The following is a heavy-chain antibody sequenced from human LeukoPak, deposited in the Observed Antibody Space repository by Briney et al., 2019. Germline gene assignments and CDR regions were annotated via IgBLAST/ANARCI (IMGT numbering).Heavy chain of an antibody. CDR1: GGSISSYY. D-gene: IGHD3-16*01. J-gene: IGHJ4*02. CDR2: IYYSGST. Sequence: PSETLSLTCTVSGGSISSYYWSWIRQPPGKGLEWIGYIYYSGSTNYNPSLKSRVTISVDTSKKQFSLKLSSVTDADTAVYYCARRLRVMNPFDYWGQGALVTVSS. CDR3: ARRLRVMNPFDY. V-gene: IGHV4-59*08.